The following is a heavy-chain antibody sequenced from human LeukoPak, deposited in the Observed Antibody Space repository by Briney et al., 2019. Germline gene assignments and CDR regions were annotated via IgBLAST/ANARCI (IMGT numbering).Heavy chain of an antibody. CDR2: IYSGGST. D-gene: IGHD3-16*01. CDR3: ARDKEITNYYYGMDV. J-gene: IGHJ6*02. Sequence: SGGSLRLSCAASGFTVSSNYMSWVRQAPGKGLEWVSVIYSGGSTYYADSVKGRFTISRDNSKNTLYLQMNSLRAEDTAVYYCARDKEITNYYYGMDVWGQGTTVTVSS. CDR1: GFTVSSNY. V-gene: IGHV3-66*01.